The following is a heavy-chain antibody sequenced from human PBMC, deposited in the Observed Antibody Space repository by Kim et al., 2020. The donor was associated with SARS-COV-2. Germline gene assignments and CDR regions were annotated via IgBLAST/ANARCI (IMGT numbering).Heavy chain of an antibody. Sequence: GGSLRLSCAASGFTFSSYAMSWVRQAPGKGLEWVSAISGSGGSTYYADSVKGRFTISRDNSKNTLYLQMNSLRAEDTAVYYCANKDYYDSSGYGFDYWGQGTLVTVSS. CDR1: GFTFSSYA. D-gene: IGHD3-22*01. V-gene: IGHV3-23*01. CDR2: ISGSGGST. J-gene: IGHJ4*02. CDR3: ANKDYYDSSGYGFDY.